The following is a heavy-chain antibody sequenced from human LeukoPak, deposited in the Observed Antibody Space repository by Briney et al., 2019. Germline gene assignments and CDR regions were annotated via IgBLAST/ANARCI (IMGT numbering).Heavy chain of an antibody. J-gene: IGHJ6*02. D-gene: IGHD2-15*01. CDR3: ARGPYCSGGSCYWYYGMDV. CDR2: IYPGDSDT. CDR1: GYSFTSYW. V-gene: IGHV5-51*01. Sequence: GESLKISCKGSGYSFTSYWIGWVRQMPGEGLEWMGIIYPGDSDTRYSPSFQGQVTISADKSISTAYLQWSSLKASDTAMYYCARGPYCSGGSCYWYYGMDVWGQGTTVTVSS.